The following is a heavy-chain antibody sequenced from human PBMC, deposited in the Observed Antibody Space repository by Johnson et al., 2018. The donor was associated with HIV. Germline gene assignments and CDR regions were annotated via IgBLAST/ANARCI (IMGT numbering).Heavy chain of an antibody. V-gene: IGHV3-13*01. CDR3: ARGGQLVAFDI. CDR1: GFTFSSYD. J-gene: IGHJ3*02. CDR2: IGTAGDT. D-gene: IGHD6-6*01. Sequence: VQLVESGGGLVQPGGSLRLSCAASGFTFSSYDMHWVRQATGKGLEWVSAIGTAGDTYYPGSVKGRFTISRENAKNSLYLQMNSLRAGDTAVYYCARGGQLVAFDIWGQGTMVTVSS.